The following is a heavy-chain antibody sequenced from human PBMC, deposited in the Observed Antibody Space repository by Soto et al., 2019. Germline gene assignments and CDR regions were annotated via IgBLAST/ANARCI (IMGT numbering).Heavy chain of an antibody. CDR1: GYTFTSYG. D-gene: IGHD5-12*01. CDR2: ISAYNGNT. Sequence: QVQLVQSGAEVKKPGASVKVSCKASGYTFTSYGINWVRQAPGQGLEWMGWISAYNGNTHYAQKLQGRVTMTTDTSPSTAYTELRSLRSDDTAVYYCARVQSGYDFAYWGQGTLVTVSS. V-gene: IGHV1-18*01. J-gene: IGHJ4*02. CDR3: ARVQSGYDFAY.